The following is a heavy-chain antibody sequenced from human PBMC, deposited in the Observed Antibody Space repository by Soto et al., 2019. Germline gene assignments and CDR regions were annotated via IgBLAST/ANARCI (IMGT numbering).Heavy chain of an antibody. CDR1: GGSISSYY. D-gene: IGHD3-10*01. V-gene: IGHV4-59*01. Sequence: QVQLQESGPGLVKPSETLSLTCTVSGGSISSYYWSWIRQPPGKGLEWIGYIYYSGSTNYNPSLKSRVTISVDTSKNQFSLKLSSVTAADTAVYYCARVRGIRIRGVIITSAFDIWGQGTMVTVSS. J-gene: IGHJ3*02. CDR3: ARVRGIRIRGVIITSAFDI. CDR2: IYYSGST.